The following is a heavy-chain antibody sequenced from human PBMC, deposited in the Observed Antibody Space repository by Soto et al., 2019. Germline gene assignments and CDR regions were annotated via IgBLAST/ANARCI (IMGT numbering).Heavy chain of an antibody. V-gene: IGHV1-2*02. CDR2: INPNSGAT. CDR3: ARSSGRFSDFDY. D-gene: IGHD1-26*01. Sequence: QVQLVQSGAEVKKPGASVKVSYKASGYTFTAYDLHWVRQAPGQGLEWMGWINPNSGATDYAQKFQGRVTMTRDTSITTAYMELSRLTSDDTAVFYCARSSGRFSDFDYWGQGTLLTVSS. CDR1: GYTFTAYD. J-gene: IGHJ4*02.